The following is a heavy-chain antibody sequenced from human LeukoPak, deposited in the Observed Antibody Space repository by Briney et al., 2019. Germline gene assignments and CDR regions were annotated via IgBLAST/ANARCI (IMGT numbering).Heavy chain of an antibody. CDR1: GFTFSSYA. Sequence: PGGSLRLSCAASGFTFSSYAMHWVRQAPGKGLEWVAVISYDGSNKYYADSVKGRFTISRDNSKNTLYLQMNSLRAEDTAVYYCARDPGNPYGDYPYYYYYMDVWGKGTTVTVSS. CDR3: ARDPGNPYGDYPYYYYYMDV. V-gene: IGHV3-30*04. D-gene: IGHD4-17*01. J-gene: IGHJ6*03. CDR2: ISYDGSNK.